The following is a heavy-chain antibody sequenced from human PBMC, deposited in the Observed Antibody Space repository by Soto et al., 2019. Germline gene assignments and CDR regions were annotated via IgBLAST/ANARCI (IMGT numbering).Heavy chain of an antibody. V-gene: IGHV4-4*02. CDR3: ARGVSFRWVS. CDR1: SGSIGTDYW. J-gene: IGHJ5*02. D-gene: IGHD2-8*01. Sequence: QVQLQESGPGLVKPSGTLSLTCAVSSGSIGTDYWWSWVRQPPGKGLEWIGEVHRSGTTNYIQSLKSRVTMSVDKSGNQVSLELTSVAAADTAVYYCARGVSFRWVSWGQGTLVTVSS. CDR2: VHRSGTT.